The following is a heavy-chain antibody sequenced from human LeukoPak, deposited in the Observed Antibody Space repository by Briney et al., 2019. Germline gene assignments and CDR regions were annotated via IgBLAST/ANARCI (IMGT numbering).Heavy chain of an antibody. CDR3: ARVRWGSGSYYFTGDFDY. Sequence: SETLSLTCAVSGGSISSYYWSWIRQPPGKGLEWIGYISYTGGTNYNPSLKSRVTISLDTSKNQVSLKLSSVTAADAAMYYCARVRWGSGSYYFTGDFDYWGQGTPVTVSS. D-gene: IGHD3-10*01. CDR2: ISYTGGT. V-gene: IGHV4-59*01. J-gene: IGHJ4*02. CDR1: GGSISSYY.